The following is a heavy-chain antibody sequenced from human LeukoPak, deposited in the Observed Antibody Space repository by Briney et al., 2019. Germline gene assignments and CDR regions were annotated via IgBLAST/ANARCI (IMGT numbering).Heavy chain of an antibody. CDR1: EFTFSSYA. V-gene: IGHV3-21*01. J-gene: IGHJ1*01. CDR3: ARDWPTIAAAGTIPEYFQH. D-gene: IGHD6-13*01. CDR2: ISSSSSYI. Sequence: PGGSLRLSCAASEFTFSSYALNWVRQAPGKGLEWVSSISSSSSYIYYADSVKGRFTISRDNAKNSLYLQMNSLRAEDTAVYYCARDWPTIAAAGTIPEYFQHWGQGTLVTVSS.